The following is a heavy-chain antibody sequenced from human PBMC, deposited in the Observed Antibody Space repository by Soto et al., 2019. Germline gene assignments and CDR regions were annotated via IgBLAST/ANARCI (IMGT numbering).Heavy chain of an antibody. CDR3: AKGSGGNMVRGAPLNY. CDR2: ISGSGGST. CDR1: GFTFSSYA. D-gene: IGHD3-10*01. Sequence: EVQLLESGGGLVQPGGSLRLSCAASGFTFSSYAMSWVRQAPGKGLEWVSAISGSGGSTYYADSVKGRFTISRDNSKNTLYLQMNSLRAEDTAVYYCAKGSGGNMVRGAPLNYWGQGTLVTVSS. V-gene: IGHV3-23*01. J-gene: IGHJ4*02.